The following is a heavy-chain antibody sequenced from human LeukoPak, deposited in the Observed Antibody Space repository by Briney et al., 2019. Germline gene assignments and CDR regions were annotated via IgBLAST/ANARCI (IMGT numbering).Heavy chain of an antibody. CDR3: ARSGTYYRTFDF. V-gene: IGHV4-39*01. CDR2: IYYSGST. J-gene: IGHJ4*02. D-gene: IGHD1-26*01. Sequence: PSETLSLTCTVSGGSISSSSYYWGWIRQPPGKGLEWIGSIYYSGSTYYNPSLKSRVTVSVDTSKNQFSLKLSSVTATDTAVYYCARSGTYYRTFDFWGQGTLVTVSS. CDR1: GGSISSSSYY.